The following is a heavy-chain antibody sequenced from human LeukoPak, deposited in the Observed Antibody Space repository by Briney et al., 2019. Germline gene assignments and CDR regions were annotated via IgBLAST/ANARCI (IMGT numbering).Heavy chain of an antibody. Sequence: PSETLSLTCAVSGGSLSRYYWSWIRQPPGKGLEWIGEINHSGSTNYNPSLKSRVTISVDTSKNQFSLKLSSVTAADTAVYYCARTRAGSGSYPYYFDYWGQGTLVTVSS. V-gene: IGHV4-34*01. D-gene: IGHD3-10*01. J-gene: IGHJ4*02. CDR2: INHSGST. CDR1: GGSLSRYY. CDR3: ARTRAGSGSYPYYFDY.